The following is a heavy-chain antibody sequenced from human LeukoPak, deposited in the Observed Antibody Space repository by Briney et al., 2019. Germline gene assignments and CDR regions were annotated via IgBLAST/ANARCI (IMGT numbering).Heavy chain of an antibody. CDR2: IYYSGST. Sequence: SETLSLTCTVSGGSISSSSYYWGWIRQPPGKGLEWIGSIYYSGSTYYNPSLKSRVTISVDTSKNQFSLKLSSVTAADTAVYYCARHPLYDHVWGSYAYYFDYWGQGTLLTVSS. V-gene: IGHV4-39*01. J-gene: IGHJ4*02. CDR1: GGSISSSSYY. CDR3: ARHPLYDHVWGSYAYYFDY. D-gene: IGHD3-16*01.